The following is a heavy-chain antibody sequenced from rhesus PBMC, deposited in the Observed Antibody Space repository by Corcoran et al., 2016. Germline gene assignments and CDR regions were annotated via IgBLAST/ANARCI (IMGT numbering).Heavy chain of an antibody. CDR3: ARGLVGARGLDY. J-gene: IGHJ4*01. CDR1: GGSFSSYW. CDR2: INGNSGNT. D-gene: IGHD1-44*02. Sequence: QVQLQESGPGLVKPSETLSLTCAVPGGSFSSYWWCWSRPPPGKGLVWVGEINGNSGNTNYNSSLKRRVTISKDASENHFSLKLSSVTAADTAVYYCARGLVGARGLDYWGQGVLVTVSS. V-gene: IGHV4-80*01.